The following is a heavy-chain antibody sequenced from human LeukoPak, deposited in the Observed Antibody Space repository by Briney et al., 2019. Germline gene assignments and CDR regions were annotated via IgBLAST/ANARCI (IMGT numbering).Heavy chain of an antibody. J-gene: IGHJ4*02. CDR2: ISSSSSYI. V-gene: IGHV3-21*01. CDR3: ARDSVSSSCFDY. CDR1: GFTFSSYS. Sequence: PGGPLRLSCAASGFTFSSYSMNWVRQAPGKGLEWVSSISSSSSYIYYADSVKGRFTISRDNAKNSLYLQMNSLRAEDTAVYYCARDSVSSSCFDYWGQGTLVTVSS. D-gene: IGHD6-13*01.